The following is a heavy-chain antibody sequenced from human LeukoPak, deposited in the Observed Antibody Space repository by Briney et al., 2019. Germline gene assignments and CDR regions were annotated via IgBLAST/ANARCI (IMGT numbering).Heavy chain of an antibody. D-gene: IGHD5-18*01. Sequence: SETLSLTCAVYGGSFSGYYWSWIRQPPGKGREWIGEINHSGSTNYNPSLKSRVTISVDTYKNQFSLKLSSVTAADTAVYYCARDEQLWFRYYGMDVWGQGTTVTVSS. J-gene: IGHJ6*02. V-gene: IGHV4-34*01. CDR3: ARDEQLWFRYYGMDV. CDR1: GGSFSGYY. CDR2: INHSGST.